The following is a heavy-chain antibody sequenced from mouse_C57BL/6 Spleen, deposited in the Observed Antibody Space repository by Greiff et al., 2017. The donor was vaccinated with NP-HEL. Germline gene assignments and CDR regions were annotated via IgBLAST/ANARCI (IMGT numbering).Heavy chain of an antibody. CDR1: GFTFSSYA. J-gene: IGHJ4*01. V-gene: IGHV5-4*01. CDR2: ISDGGSYT. CDR3: ARDGVYYSNPRYAMDY. D-gene: IGHD2-5*01. Sequence: EVMLVESGGGLVKPGGSLKLSCAASGFTFSSYAMSWVRQTPEKRLEWVATISDGGSYTYYPDNVKGRFTISRDNAKNNLYLQMSHLKSEDTAMYYCARDGVYYSNPRYAMDYWGQGTSVTVSS.